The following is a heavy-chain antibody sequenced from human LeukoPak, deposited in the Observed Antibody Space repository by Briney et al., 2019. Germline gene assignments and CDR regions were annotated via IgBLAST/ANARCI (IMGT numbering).Heavy chain of an antibody. D-gene: IGHD2-8*01. J-gene: IGHJ4*02. V-gene: IGHV3-48*01. Sequence: GGSLRLSCAASGFAFNTYSMNWVRQAPGKGLEWVSYIRSDSSIIYYADSVKGRFTMSRDNGKNSLYLQMDSLRVEDTAVYFCARVQAGKWDFDYWGQGTLVTVSS. CDR1: GFAFNTYS. CDR3: ARVQAGKWDFDY. CDR2: IRSDSSII.